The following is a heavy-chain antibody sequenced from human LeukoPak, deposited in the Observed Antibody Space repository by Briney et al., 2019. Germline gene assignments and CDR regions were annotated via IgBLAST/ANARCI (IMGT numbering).Heavy chain of an antibody. Sequence: GGSLRLSCAASGFSFSSYWMSWVRQAPGKGLEWVANIRQDGSEKYYLDSVKGRFTISRDNAKDSVHLRMNSLRADDAALYYCAKCPLDNCRGGFDFWGRGTLVTVSS. J-gene: IGHJ4*02. CDR2: IRQDGSEK. CDR3: AKCPLDNCRGGFDF. V-gene: IGHV3-7*03. CDR1: GFSFSSYW. D-gene: IGHD1-1*01.